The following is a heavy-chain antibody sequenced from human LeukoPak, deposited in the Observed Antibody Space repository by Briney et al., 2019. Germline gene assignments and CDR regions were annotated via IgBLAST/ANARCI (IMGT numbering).Heavy chain of an antibody. CDR2: INPSGGST. J-gene: IGHJ5*02. Sequence: RASVKVSCKASGYTFTSNYIHWVRQAPGQGLEWMGIINPSGGSTSYAQKFQGRVTMTRDTSTSTVYMELSSLRFEDTAVYYCARGGAQRWRPFDPWGQGTLVTVSS. CDR3: ARGGAQRWRPFDP. V-gene: IGHV1-46*01. CDR1: GYTFTSNY. D-gene: IGHD5-24*01.